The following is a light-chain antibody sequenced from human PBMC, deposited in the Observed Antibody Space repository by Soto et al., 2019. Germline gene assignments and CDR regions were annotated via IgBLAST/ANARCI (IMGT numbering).Light chain of an antibody. Sequence: IVLTQSPATLSLSPGDRATLSCRASQSVSSNLAWYQQKPCQPPRLLIYGASTRATGIPARLSGSGSGTEFSLTISSLQSEDFAVYYCQNCHDWPITCGQGTRLEIK. V-gene: IGKV3-15*01. CDR3: QNCHDWPIT. J-gene: IGKJ5*01. CDR2: GAS. CDR1: QSVSSN.